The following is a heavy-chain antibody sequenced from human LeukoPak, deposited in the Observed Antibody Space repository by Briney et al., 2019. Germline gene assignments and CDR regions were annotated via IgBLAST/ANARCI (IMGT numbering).Heavy chain of an antibody. V-gene: IGHV4-39*07. Sequence: PSETLSLTCTVSGGSMSSSSYYWGWIRQPPGKGLEWIGSIYYSGSTYQNPSLKSRVTISVDTSKNQFSLKLSSVTAADTAVYYCASIVGATLDYWGQGTLVTVSS. D-gene: IGHD1-26*01. CDR2: IYYSGST. CDR1: GGSMSSSSYY. CDR3: ASIVGATLDY. J-gene: IGHJ4*02.